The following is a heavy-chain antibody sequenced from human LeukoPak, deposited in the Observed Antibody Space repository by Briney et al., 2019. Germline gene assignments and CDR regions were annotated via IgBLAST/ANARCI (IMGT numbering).Heavy chain of an antibody. CDR2: INHGGST. CDR1: GGSFSGYY. V-gene: IGHV4-34*01. Sequence: PSETLSLTCAVYGGSFSGYYWSWIRQPPGKGLEWIGEINHGGSTNYNPSLKSRATISIDTSKNQFSLKPTAVSAADTAVYYCARGAPGYWGQGTLVTVSS. J-gene: IGHJ4*02. CDR3: ARGAPGY.